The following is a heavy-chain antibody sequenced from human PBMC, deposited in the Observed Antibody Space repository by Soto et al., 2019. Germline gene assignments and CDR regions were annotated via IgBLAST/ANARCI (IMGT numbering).Heavy chain of an antibody. Sequence: GGSLRLSCAASGFTFSSYSMNWVRQAPGKGLEWVSSISSSSSYIYYADSVKGRFTISRDSAKNSLYLQMNSLRAEDTAVYYCAREREGVYSTYYYRMDVWGQGTTVTVSS. CDR1: GFTFSSYS. CDR3: AREREGVYSTYYYRMDV. CDR2: ISSSSSYI. J-gene: IGHJ6*02. V-gene: IGHV3-21*01. D-gene: IGHD6-13*01.